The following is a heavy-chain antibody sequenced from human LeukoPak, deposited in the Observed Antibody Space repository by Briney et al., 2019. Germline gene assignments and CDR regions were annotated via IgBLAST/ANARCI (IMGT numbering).Heavy chain of an antibody. CDR3: ARVGGYQLPKFDY. V-gene: IGHV3-7*04. J-gene: IGHJ4*02. CDR1: GFTFSSYW. CDR2: IKQDGSEK. Sequence: GGSLRLSCAASGFTFSSYWMSWVRQAPGKGLEWVANIKQDGSEKYYVDSVKGRFTISRDNAKNSVYLEMNSPRDEDTAVYYCARVGGYQLPKFDYWGRGTLVTVSS. D-gene: IGHD2-2*01.